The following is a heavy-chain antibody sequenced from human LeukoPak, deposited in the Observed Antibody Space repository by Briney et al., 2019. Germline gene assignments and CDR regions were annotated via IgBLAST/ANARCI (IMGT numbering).Heavy chain of an antibody. D-gene: IGHD5-24*01. Sequence: ASVKVSCKVSGCTFTDYYMHWVQQAPGKGLEWMGLVDPEDGETIYAEKVQGRVTITADTSTDTAYMELSSLRSEDTAVYYCATGRDGYNSPFDYWGQGPLVSVSS. CDR1: GCTFTDYY. V-gene: IGHV1-69-2*01. CDR2: VDPEDGET. J-gene: IGHJ4*02. CDR3: ATGRDGYNSPFDY.